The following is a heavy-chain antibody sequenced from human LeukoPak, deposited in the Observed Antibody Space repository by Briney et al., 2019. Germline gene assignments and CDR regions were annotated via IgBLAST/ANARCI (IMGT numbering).Heavy chain of an antibody. Sequence: PSETLSLTCTVSGASISSSYWTWIRQPPGKGLEWIGYIYYSGSTNYNPSLKSRVTISVDVSKNQFSLKLSSVTAADTAVYYCARHKTGGTYPLDYWGQGTLVTVSS. CDR3: ARHKTGGTYPLDY. J-gene: IGHJ4*02. CDR2: IYYSGST. D-gene: IGHD1-26*01. CDR1: GASISSSY. V-gene: IGHV4-59*08.